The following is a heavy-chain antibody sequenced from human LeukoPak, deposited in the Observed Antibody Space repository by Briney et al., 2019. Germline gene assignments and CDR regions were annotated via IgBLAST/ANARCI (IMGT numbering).Heavy chain of an antibody. CDR1: GFTFSNAW. D-gene: IGHD5-12*01. J-gene: IGHJ4*02. Sequence: GGSLRLSCAAPGFTFSNAWMSWVRQAPGKGLEWVGRIKSKTDGGTTDYAATVKGRFTISRDDSKNTLYLQMNSLKTEDTAVYYCTTDGYSGYDFGYWGQGTLVTVSS. CDR3: TTDGYSGYDFGY. CDR2: IKSKTDGGTT. V-gene: IGHV3-15*01.